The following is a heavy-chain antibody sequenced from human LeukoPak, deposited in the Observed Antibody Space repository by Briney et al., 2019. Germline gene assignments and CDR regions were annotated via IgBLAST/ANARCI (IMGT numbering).Heavy chain of an antibody. J-gene: IGHJ4*02. CDR1: GGSISSGDYY. Sequence: SETLSLTCTVSGGSISSGDYYWSWIRQPPGKGLEWIGYIYYSGSTYYNPSLKSRVTISVDTSKNQFSLKLSSVTAADTAVYYCTRDYGDYVFDYWGQGTLVTVSS. CDR3: TRDYGDYVFDY. V-gene: IGHV4-30-4*01. D-gene: IGHD4-17*01. CDR2: IYYSGST.